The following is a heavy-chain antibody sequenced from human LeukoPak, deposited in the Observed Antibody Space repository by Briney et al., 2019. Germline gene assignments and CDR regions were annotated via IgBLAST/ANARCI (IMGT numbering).Heavy chain of an antibody. CDR1: GYTFTSYA. V-gene: IGHV7-4-1*02. Sequence: ASVKVSCKASGYTFTSYAMNWVRQSPGQGLEWMGWINTNTGNPTYAQGFTGRFVFSFDTSVSTAYLQISSLKAEDTAVFYCARTIASAGFEWGIPKSPFDYWGQGTLVTVSS. J-gene: IGHJ4*02. CDR2: INTNTGNP. CDR3: ARTIASAGFEWGIPKSPFDY. D-gene: IGHD6-13*01.